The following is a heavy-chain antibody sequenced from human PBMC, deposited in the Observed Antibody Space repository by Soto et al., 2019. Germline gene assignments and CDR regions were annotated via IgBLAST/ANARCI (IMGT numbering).Heavy chain of an antibody. CDR2: VYYTGST. V-gene: IGHV4-59*01. CDR1: GGSISGSY. CDR3: ARSVAVPGAHIDY. Sequence: SETLSLTCIVSGGSISGSYWSWIRQSPGKGLEWLGYVYYTGSTNYSPSLRSRVSISVDTSKNEFSLRLSSVTAADTAVYFCARSVAVPGAHIDYWGQGTQVT. J-gene: IGHJ4*02. D-gene: IGHD6-19*01.